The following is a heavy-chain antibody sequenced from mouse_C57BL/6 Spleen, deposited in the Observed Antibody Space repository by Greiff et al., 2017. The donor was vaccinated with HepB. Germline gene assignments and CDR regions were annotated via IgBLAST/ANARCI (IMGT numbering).Heavy chain of an antibody. CDR3: ARSGDYDFAWFAY. V-gene: IGHV1-50*01. D-gene: IGHD2-4*01. CDR1: GYTFTSYW. J-gene: IGHJ3*01. Sequence: VQLQQSGAELVKPGASVKLSCKASGYTFTSYWMQWVKQRPGQGLEWIGEIDPSDSYTNYNQKFKGKATLTVDTSSSTAYMQLSSLTSEDSAVYYCARSGDYDFAWFAYWGQGTLVTVSA. CDR2: IDPSDSYT.